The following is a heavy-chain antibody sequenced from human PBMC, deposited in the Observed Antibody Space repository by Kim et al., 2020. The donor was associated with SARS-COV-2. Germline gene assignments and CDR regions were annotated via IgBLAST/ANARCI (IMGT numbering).Heavy chain of an antibody. D-gene: IGHD3-10*01. CDR2: INHGGST. CDR1: GGSFSGYY. CDR3: ASGVRGVIRYYYYGMDV. Sequence: SETLSLTCAVYGGSFSGYYWSWIRQPPGKGLEWIGEINHGGSTNYNPSLKSRVTISVDTSKNQFSLKLSSVTAADTAVYYCASGVRGVIRYYYYGMDVWGRGTTVTVSS. V-gene: IGHV4-34*01. J-gene: IGHJ6*02.